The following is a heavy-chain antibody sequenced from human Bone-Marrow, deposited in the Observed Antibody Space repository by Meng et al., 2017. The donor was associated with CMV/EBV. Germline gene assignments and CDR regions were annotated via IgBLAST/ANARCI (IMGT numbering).Heavy chain of an antibody. CDR2: ISAYNGNT. CDR3: AREQKRITIFGVVRYYYGMDV. V-gene: IGHV1-18*01. J-gene: IGHJ6*02. CDR1: GYTFTSYG. Sequence: ASVKVSCKASGYTFTSYGISWVRQAPGQGLEWMGWISAYNGNTNYAQKLQGRVTMTTDTSTSTAYMELSRLRSDDTAVYYCAREQKRITIFGVVRYYYGMDVWGQGTTVTVSS. D-gene: IGHD3-3*01.